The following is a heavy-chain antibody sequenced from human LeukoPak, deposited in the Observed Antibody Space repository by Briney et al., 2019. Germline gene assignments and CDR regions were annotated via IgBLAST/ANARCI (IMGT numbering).Heavy chain of an antibody. V-gene: IGHV3-30*15. CDR1: GFTFSEYP. CDR3: ARDGPHGY. J-gene: IGHJ4*02. CDR2: ISYDGKNK. Sequence: PGGSLRLSCEASGFTFSEYPMHWVRQAPGKGLEWVAVISYDGKNKYYADSVKGRFTISRDTSKSTLYLQMSGLRAEDTAVYYCARDGPHGYWGQGTLVTVSS.